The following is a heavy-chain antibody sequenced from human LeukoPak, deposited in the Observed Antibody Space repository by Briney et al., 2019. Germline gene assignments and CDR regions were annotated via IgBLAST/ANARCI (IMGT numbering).Heavy chain of an antibody. CDR3: AKDRRTFGGVIVREYYLDY. CDR2: INSDGRST. J-gene: IGHJ4*02. Sequence: PGGSLRLSCAASGFTFTSYWIHWVRQGPGKGLVWVSRINSDGRSTIYADSVKGRFTISRDNTKNTVYLQMNSLRAEDTAVYYCAKDRRTFGGVIVREYYLDYWGQGTLVTVSS. V-gene: IGHV3-74*01. CDR1: GFTFTSYW. D-gene: IGHD3-16*02.